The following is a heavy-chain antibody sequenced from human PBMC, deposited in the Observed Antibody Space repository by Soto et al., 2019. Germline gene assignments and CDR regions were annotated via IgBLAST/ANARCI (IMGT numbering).Heavy chain of an antibody. CDR1: GGSISRYS. J-gene: IGHJ4*02. V-gene: IGHV4-59*08. D-gene: IGHD4-17*01. CDR2: IYYSGST. Sequence: SETLSLTCTVSGGSISRYSWSWIRQPPGKGLEWIGYIYYSGSTNYNPSLKSRVTISVDTSKNQFSLKLSSVTAADTAVYYCARRYGVYFDYWGQGTLVTVSS. CDR3: ARRYGVYFDY.